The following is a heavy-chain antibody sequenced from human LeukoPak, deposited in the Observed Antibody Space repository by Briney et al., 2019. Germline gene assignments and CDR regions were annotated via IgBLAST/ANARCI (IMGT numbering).Heavy chain of an antibody. CDR3: ANNYGEYGQLKNDY. D-gene: IGHD4-17*01. Sequence: GGSLRLSCAASGFTFSSYSMNWVRQAPGNRLEWVSSISSSRSYIYYADSVKGRFTISRDNSKNTLYLQMNSLRAEDTAVYYCANNYGEYGQLKNDYRGQGTLVTVSS. CDR1: GFTFSSYS. CDR2: ISSSRSYI. J-gene: IGHJ4*02. V-gene: IGHV3-21*04.